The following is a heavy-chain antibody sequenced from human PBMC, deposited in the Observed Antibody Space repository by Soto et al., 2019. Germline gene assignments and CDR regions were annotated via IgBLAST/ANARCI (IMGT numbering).Heavy chain of an antibody. J-gene: IGHJ4*02. CDR2: ILSKAGNYAT. CDR1: GFIFSGSA. Sequence: EVQLVEPGGGLVQPGGSVKLSCAASGFIFSGSAVHWVRQASGKGLEWVGRILSKAGNYATAYPASMKGRFTISRDDSENTAFLQMNSLKTEDTAVYYCIRGGSPYYYDYWGQGTLVAVSS. CDR3: IRGGSPYYYDY. V-gene: IGHV3-73*01.